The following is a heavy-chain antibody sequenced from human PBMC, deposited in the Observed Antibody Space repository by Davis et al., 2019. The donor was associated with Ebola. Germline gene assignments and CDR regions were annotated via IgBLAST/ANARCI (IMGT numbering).Heavy chain of an antibody. Sequence: SLKLSCAAPGLTFSSYSMNWVRQAPGKGLEWVSYISISSSTIHYADSVKGRFTISRDNAKNSLYLQKNRLSDEDTAVYYCARDGGDYGAAKADYWGQGTLVTVSS. J-gene: IGHJ4*02. D-gene: IGHD4-17*01. V-gene: IGHV3-48*02. CDR1: GLTFSSYS. CDR2: ISISSSTI. CDR3: ARDGGDYGAAKADY.